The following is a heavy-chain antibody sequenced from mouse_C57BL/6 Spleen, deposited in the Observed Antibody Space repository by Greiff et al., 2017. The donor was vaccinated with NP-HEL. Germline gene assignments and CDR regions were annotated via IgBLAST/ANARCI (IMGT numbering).Heavy chain of an antibody. D-gene: IGHD1-1*01. CDR2: ISYDGSN. CDR1: GYSITSGYY. Sequence: EVQLQQSGPGLVKPSQSLSLTCSVTGYSITSGYYWNWIRQFPGNKLEWMGYISYDGSNNYNPSLKNRISITRDTSKNQFFLKLNSVTTEDTATYYCARIYYYGPFDYWGQGTTLTVSS. J-gene: IGHJ2*01. CDR3: ARIYYYGPFDY. V-gene: IGHV3-6*01.